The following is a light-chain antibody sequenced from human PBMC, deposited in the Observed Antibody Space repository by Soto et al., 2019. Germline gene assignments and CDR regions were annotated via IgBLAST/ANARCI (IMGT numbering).Light chain of an antibody. CDR3: QHYNNWTWT. J-gene: IGKJ1*01. V-gene: IGKV3-15*01. Sequence: EIVLTQSPATLSLSPGERAPLSCRASQSVSSSYLAWYQQKPGQAPRLLIYGASTRATAIPARFSGSGSGTEFNLTISRLQSEDFAVYLCQHYNNWTWTFGQGTKVEIK. CDR1: QSVSSSY. CDR2: GAS.